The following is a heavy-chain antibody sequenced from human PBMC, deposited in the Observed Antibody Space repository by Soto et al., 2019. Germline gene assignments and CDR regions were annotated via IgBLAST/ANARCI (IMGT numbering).Heavy chain of an antibody. D-gene: IGHD2-21*01. CDR1: GYTFTSYG. J-gene: IGHJ5*02. V-gene: IGHV1-18*01. Sequence: VSVKVSCKASGYTFTSYGISWVRQAPGKGLEWMGWISAYNGNTNYAQKLQGRVTMTADTSTSTAYMELRSLRSDDTAVYYCGTGVAIGWFDPWGQGTLVTVSS. CDR2: ISAYNGNT. CDR3: GTGVAIGWFDP.